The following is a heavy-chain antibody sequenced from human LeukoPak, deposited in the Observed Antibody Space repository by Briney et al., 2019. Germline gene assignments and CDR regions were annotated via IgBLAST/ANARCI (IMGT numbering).Heavy chain of an antibody. CDR3: ARNALQYKKGDYYYMDV. CDR1: GYSFTSYW. J-gene: IGHJ6*03. Sequence: GESLKISCKGSGYSFTSYWIGWVRQMPGKGLEWMGIIYPGDSDTRYSPSFQGQVTISADKSISTAYLQWSSLKASDTAMYYCARNALQYKKGDYYYMDVWGKGTTVTVSS. CDR2: IYPGDSDT. V-gene: IGHV5-51*01. D-gene: IGHD4-11*01.